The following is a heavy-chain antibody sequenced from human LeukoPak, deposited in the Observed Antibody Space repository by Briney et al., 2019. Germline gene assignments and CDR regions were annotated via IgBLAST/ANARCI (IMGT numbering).Heavy chain of an antibody. CDR1: GFTVSTNY. CDR2: IYSGGNT. D-gene: IGHD4-17*01. J-gene: IGHJ4*02. Sequence: GGSLRLSCAASGFTVSTNYMSWVRQAPGKGLEWVSLIYSGGNTYYADSVKGRFTISRDNSKNTLYLQMNSLRAEDTAVYYCARGFCSVTTWGYFDYWGQGSLVTVSS. V-gene: IGHV3-66*01. CDR3: ARGFCSVTTWGYFDY.